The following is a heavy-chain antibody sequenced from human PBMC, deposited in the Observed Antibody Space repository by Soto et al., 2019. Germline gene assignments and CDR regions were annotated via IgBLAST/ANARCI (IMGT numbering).Heavy chain of an antibody. V-gene: IGHV4-61*01. Sequence: QVQLQESGPGLVKPSETLSLTCTVSGGSVSSGSYYWSWIRQPPGKGLEWVGYTHYSGSTNYDPPLKSPVTMSVATSKTRVSLKLSSVTAAHTAGYDCARTYSGQGYVYSWGQGTLVTVSS. CDR1: GGSVSSGSYY. J-gene: IGHJ4*02. CDR2: THYSGST. CDR3: ARTYSGQGYVYS. D-gene: IGHD2-15*01.